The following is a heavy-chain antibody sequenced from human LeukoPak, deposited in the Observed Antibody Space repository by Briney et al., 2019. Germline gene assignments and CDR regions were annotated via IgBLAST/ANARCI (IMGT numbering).Heavy chain of an antibody. CDR1: GGSISSYY. CDR2: IYYSGST. V-gene: IGHV4-59*01. D-gene: IGHD5-24*01. J-gene: IGHJ6*03. CDR3: ARVSRLGYREHYYYMGV. Sequence: SETLSLTCTVSGGSISSYYWSWIRQPPGKGLEWIGYIYYSGSTNYNPSLKSRVTISVDTSKNQFSLKLSSVTAADTAVYYCARVSRLGYREHYYYMGVWGKGTTVTISS.